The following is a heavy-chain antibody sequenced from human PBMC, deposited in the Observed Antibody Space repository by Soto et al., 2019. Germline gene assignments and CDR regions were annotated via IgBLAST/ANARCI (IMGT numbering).Heavy chain of an antibody. J-gene: IGHJ4*02. V-gene: IGHV3-33*01. D-gene: IGHD1-7*01. CDR1: GGIFHGYG. CDR2: IRFDGSNE. CDR3: ARDGIGGTVFRGYLDY. Sequence: PGGSLRLSCAVPGGIFHGYGMHWVRQAPGKGLKWVAIIRFDGSNEEYADSVKGRFTISRDNSKNTLYLQMNTLGAEDTAVYYCARDGIGGTVFRGYLDYWGRGTVVTVSS.